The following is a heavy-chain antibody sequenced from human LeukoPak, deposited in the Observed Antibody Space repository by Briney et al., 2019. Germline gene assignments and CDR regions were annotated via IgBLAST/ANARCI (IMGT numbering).Heavy chain of an antibody. CDR3: AVIWFGELLDAFDI. CDR2: INPNSGGT. V-gene: IGHV1-2*02. CDR1: GYTFTGYY. D-gene: IGHD3-10*01. Sequence: GASVKVSCKASGYTFTGYYMYWVRQAPGQGLEWMGWINPNSGGTNYAQKFQGRVTMTRDTSISTAYMELSRLRSDDTAVYYCAVIWFGELLDAFDIWGQGTMVTVSS. J-gene: IGHJ3*02.